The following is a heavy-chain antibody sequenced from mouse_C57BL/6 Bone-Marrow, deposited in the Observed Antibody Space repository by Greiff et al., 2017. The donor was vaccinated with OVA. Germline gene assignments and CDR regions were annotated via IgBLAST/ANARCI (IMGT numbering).Heavy chain of an antibody. V-gene: IGHV2-6*01. J-gene: IGHJ3*01. D-gene: IGHD3-2*02. CDR1: GFSLTSYG. CDR3: ASAATAQARGAY. Sequence: VHLVESGPGLVAPSQSLSITCTVSGFSLTSYGVDWVRQSPGKGLEWLGVIWGVGSTNYNSALKSRLSISKDNSKSQVFLKMNSLQTDDTAMYYCASAATAQARGAYWGQGTLVTVSA. CDR2: IWGVGST.